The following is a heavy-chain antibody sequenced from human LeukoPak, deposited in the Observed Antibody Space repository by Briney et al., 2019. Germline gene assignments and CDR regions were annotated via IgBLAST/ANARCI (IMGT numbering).Heavy chain of an antibody. CDR2: IYYSGST. D-gene: IGHD3-22*01. Sequence: SETLSLTCTVSGGSISSYYWSWIRQPPGKGLEWIGYIYYSGSTNYNPSLKSRVTISVDTSKNQFSLKLSSVTAADTAVYYCARSSDSSGYYIPLDDAFDIWGQGTMVTVSS. J-gene: IGHJ3*02. CDR1: GGSISSYY. CDR3: ARSSDSSGYYIPLDDAFDI. V-gene: IGHV4-59*01.